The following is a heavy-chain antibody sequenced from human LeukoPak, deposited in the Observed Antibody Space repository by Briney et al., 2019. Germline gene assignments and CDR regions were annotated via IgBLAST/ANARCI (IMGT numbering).Heavy chain of an antibody. CDR1: GGSISSSSYY. V-gene: IGHV4-39*01. CDR2: IYYSGST. J-gene: IGHJ4*02. Sequence: SETLSLTCTVSGGSISSSSYYWGWIRQPPGKGLEWIGSIYYSGSTYYNPSLKSRVTISVDTSKNQFSLKLSSVTAADTAAYYCARPDGDYIDYWGQGTLVTVSS. CDR3: ARPDGDYIDY. D-gene: IGHD4-17*01.